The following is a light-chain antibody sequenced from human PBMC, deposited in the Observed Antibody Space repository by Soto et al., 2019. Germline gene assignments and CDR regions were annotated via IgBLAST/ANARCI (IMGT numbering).Light chain of an antibody. CDR3: SQRYKPPIT. V-gene: IGKV1-39*01. CDR1: QSISSS. CDR2: AAS. Sequence: DIQLTQSPSSLSASVGDRVTITCRASQSISSSFYWYQQKPGKAPKLLIYAASSLQSGLPSKVSGQGSGTDFPLTIHCLRPEEFASVSLSQRYKPPITFGQGTRLEIK. J-gene: IGKJ5*01.